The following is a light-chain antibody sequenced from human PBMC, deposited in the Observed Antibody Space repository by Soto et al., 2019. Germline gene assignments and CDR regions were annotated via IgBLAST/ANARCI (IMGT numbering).Light chain of an antibody. CDR1: QSVSTF. CDR2: DTF. Sequence: EVVLTQSPATLSMSPGERVTLSCRASQSVSTFVAWYQHKPGQAPRPVIYDTFKRAPGVPDRFSGGGAGTDVSLTGSSLEPEDCAVYNRRQRARWPRPVGQGTRRE. V-gene: IGKV3D-11*02. CDR3: RQRARWPRP. J-gene: IGKJ5*01.